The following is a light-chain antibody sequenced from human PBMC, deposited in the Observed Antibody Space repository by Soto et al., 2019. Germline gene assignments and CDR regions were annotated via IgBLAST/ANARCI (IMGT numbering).Light chain of an antibody. CDR1: QSVSSK. J-gene: IGKJ1*01. CDR3: HQYNHWLTWT. V-gene: IGKV3-15*01. Sequence: ELVMTQTPATLSLSQGQRATLSCSASQSVSSKLAWYQQRPGQAPRLLIYSASTRATGITARFSGSRSGTEFTLTISSLQAEDFAVYYCHQYNHWLTWTFGQGTKVDIK. CDR2: SAS.